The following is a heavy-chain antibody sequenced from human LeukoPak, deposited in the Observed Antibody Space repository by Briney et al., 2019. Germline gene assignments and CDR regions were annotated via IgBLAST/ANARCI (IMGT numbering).Heavy chain of an antibody. V-gene: IGHV1-3*01. D-gene: IGHD3-10*01. J-gene: IGHJ4*02. Sequence: ASVTVSCKASGYTFTSYAMHWVRQAPGQRLEWMGWINAGNGNTKYSQKFQGRVTITRDTSASTAYMELSSLRSEDTAVYYCARDRWFGETPPMGFDYWGQGTLVTVSS. CDR1: GYTFTSYA. CDR2: INAGNGNT. CDR3: ARDRWFGETPPMGFDY.